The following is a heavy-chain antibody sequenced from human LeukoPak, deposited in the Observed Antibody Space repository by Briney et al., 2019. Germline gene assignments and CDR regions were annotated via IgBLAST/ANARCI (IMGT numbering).Heavy chain of an antibody. Sequence: GGSLRLSCAASGFTFSSYAMHWVRQAPGKGLEWVAVISYDGSNKYYADSVKGRFTTSRDNSKNTLYLQMNSLRAEDTAVYYCARGAKQQLATFDYWGQGTLVTVSS. CDR3: ARGAKQQLATFDY. J-gene: IGHJ4*02. V-gene: IGHV3-30-3*01. D-gene: IGHD6-13*01. CDR2: ISYDGSNK. CDR1: GFTFSSYA.